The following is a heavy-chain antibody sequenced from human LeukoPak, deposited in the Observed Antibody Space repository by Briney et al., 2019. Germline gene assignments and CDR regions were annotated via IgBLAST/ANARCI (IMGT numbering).Heavy chain of an antibody. CDR2: ISYDGNYK. V-gene: IGHV3-30-3*01. CDR3: ARGPTSYYDTTGYSSYFDY. D-gene: IGHD3-22*01. Sequence: GRSLRLSCAASGFSFNHYAMYWVSQAPGKGLDWVTVISYDGNYKSYADSVKGRFTISRDNSKNTLYVQMNSLRAEDTAVYYCARGPTSYYDTTGYSSYFDYWGQGTLVTVSS. CDR1: GFSFNHYA. J-gene: IGHJ4*02.